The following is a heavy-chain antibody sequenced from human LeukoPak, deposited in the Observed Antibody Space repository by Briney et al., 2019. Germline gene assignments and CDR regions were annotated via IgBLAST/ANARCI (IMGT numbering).Heavy chain of an antibody. CDR2: LYSDGNT. J-gene: IGHJ4*02. Sequence: GSLRLSCAASGFTVITNDMTWVRQAPGKGLEWVSVLYSDGNTKYADSVQGRFTISRDNSKNTLYPEMNSLSPDDTAVYYCARGVEPLAANTLAYWGQGTLVTVSS. V-gene: IGHV3-53*01. D-gene: IGHD1-14*01. CDR3: ARGVEPLAANTLAY. CDR1: GFTVITND.